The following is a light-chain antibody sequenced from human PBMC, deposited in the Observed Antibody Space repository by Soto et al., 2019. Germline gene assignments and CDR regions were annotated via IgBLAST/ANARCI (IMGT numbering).Light chain of an antibody. Sequence: EIVLTQSPGTLSLSPGERVTLSCRASQSVSSNYLACYQQKPGQAPRLLIYSASIRSTGIPDRFSGSGSGTDFTITIIRLEPADVAVYYCQQYCGSPRVTFGGGTKVEIK. J-gene: IGKJ4*01. CDR2: SAS. CDR1: QSVSSNY. CDR3: QQYCGSPRVT. V-gene: IGKV3-20*01.